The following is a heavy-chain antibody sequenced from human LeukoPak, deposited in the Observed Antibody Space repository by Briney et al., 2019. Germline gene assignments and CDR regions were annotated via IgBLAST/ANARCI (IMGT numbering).Heavy chain of an antibody. CDR2: INTGGRSA. D-gene: IGHD3-16*01. Sequence: GGSLRLSCAASGFTFSNYWTHWVRQAPGKGLVWVSSINTGGRSARYADSVKGRVTISRDNAKNTLYLQMNSVRAEDTAVYYCARGGSGGDYDYWGQGTLVTVSS. J-gene: IGHJ4*02. CDR1: GFTFSNYW. V-gene: IGHV3-74*01. CDR3: ARGGSGGDYDY.